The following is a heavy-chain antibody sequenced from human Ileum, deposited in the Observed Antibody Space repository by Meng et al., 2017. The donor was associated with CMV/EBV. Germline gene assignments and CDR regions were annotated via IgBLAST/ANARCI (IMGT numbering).Heavy chain of an antibody. V-gene: IGHV3-7*01. Sequence: SWAASGFSINNYWMSWARQAPGKGLEWVATINPDEGEKYYVDSVRGRFTISRDNAKNSAHLQMNNLRVEDTAVYYCARDKSGAMDVWGQGTPVTVSS. J-gene: IGHJ6*02. CDR3: ARDKSGAMDV. CDR1: GFSINNYW. CDR2: INPDEGEK.